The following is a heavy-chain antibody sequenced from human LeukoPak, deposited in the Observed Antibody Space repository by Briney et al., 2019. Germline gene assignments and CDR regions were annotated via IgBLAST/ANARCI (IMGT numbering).Heavy chain of an antibody. CDR1: GYSFTNYA. D-gene: IGHD2-15*01. CDR2: INPNSGGT. J-gene: IGHJ5*02. Sequence: GASVKVSCKASGYSFTNYAMNWVRQAPGQGLEWMGWINPNSGGTNYEQKFQGRVTMTRDTSISTAYMELSRLRSDDTAVYYCAVSYCSGGSCYSGWFDPWGQGTLVTVSS. CDR3: AVSYCSGGSCYSGWFDP. V-gene: IGHV1-2*02.